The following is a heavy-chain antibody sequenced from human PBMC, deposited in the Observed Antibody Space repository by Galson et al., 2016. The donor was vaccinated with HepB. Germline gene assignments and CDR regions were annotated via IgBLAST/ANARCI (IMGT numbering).Heavy chain of an antibody. D-gene: IGHD3-3*01. J-gene: IGHJ4*02. V-gene: IGHV5-51*01. CDR3: ARGGYDFWSGSAMSFHY. CDR1: GYSFSSYW. Sequence: QSGAEVKKPGESLKISCKGSGYSFSSYWIAWVRQMPGKGLECMGVMYPGDSDTRYSPSFQGQVSISADKSISTAYLQWSSLKASDTAMYYCARGGYDFWSGSAMSFHYWGQGTLVTVSS. CDR2: MYPGDSDT.